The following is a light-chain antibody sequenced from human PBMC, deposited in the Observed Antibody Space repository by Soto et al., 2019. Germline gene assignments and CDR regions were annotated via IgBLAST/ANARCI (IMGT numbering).Light chain of an antibody. V-gene: IGKV3-20*01. CDR2: GAS. CDR3: QQYGSTPRT. CDR1: QSVSSSN. Sequence: EIVLTQSPGTLSLSPGERATLSCRASQSVSSSNLAWYQQKPGLAPRLLIYGASSRATGIPDRFSGSGSGTDFTLTISRLESEDFAVYYCQQYGSTPRTFGQGTKVEIK. J-gene: IGKJ1*01.